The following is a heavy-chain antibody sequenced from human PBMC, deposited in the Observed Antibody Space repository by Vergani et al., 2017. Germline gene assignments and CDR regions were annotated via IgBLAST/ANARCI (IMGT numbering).Heavy chain of an antibody. V-gene: IGHV4-59*01. CDR2: IYYSGST. Sequence: QVQLQESGPGLVKPSETLSLTCTVSGGSISSYYWSWIRQPPGKGLEWIGYIYYSGSTNYNPSLKSRVTISVDTSKNQFSLKLSSVTAADTAVDYSAGNPYCGGDCYSDAFDIWGQGTMVTVSS. D-gene: IGHD2-21*02. J-gene: IGHJ3*02. CDR3: AGNPYCGGDCYSDAFDI. CDR1: GGSISSYY.